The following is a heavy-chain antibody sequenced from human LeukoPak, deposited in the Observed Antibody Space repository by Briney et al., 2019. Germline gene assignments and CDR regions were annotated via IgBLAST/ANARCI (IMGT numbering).Heavy chain of an antibody. CDR1: GYSISSGYY. CDR2: IYHSGST. CDR3: ASLYGDYGPGGFDY. D-gene: IGHD4-17*01. J-gene: IGHJ4*02. Sequence: SETLSLTCAVSGYSISSGYYWGWIRQPPGKGLEWIGSIYHSGSTYYNPSLKSRVTISVDTSKNQFSLKLSSVTAADTAVYYRASLYGDYGPGGFDYWGQGTLVTVPS. V-gene: IGHV4-38-2*01.